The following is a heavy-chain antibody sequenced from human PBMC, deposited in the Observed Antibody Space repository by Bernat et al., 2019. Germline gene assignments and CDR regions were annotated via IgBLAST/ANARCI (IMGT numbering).Heavy chain of an antibody. CDR3: SRMHALGSTNPTRHDY. J-gene: IGHJ4*02. D-gene: IGHD1-14*01. V-gene: IGHV1-18*01. CDR2: ISAYNGNT. Sequence: QVQLVQSGAEVKKPGASVKVSCKASGYTFTSYGISWVRQAPGQGLEWMGWISAYNGNTNYAQKLQGRVTMTTDTSTSTAYMELRSLRSDDTAVYYCSRMHALGSTNPTRHDYWGQGPLVTVSS. CDR1: GYTFTSYG.